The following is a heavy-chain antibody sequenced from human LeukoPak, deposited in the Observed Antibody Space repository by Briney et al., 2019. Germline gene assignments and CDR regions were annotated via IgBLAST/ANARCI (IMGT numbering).Heavy chain of an antibody. CDR1: RFTFSTYA. V-gene: IGHV3-23*01. CDR3: AKKPGGARGTFEI. D-gene: IGHD2-8*02. Sequence: GGSLRLSCAASRFTFSTYAMSWVCQAPGKGLEWVSAISGNGVDTYYADPVKGRFTISRDNSKNTVYVQMNSLRAEDTAIYYCAKKPGGARGTFEIWGQGTMVTVSS. J-gene: IGHJ3*02. CDR2: ISGNGVDT.